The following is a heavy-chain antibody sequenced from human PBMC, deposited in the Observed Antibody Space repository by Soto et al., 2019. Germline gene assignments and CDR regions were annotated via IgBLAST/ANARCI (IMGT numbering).Heavy chain of an antibody. Sequence: SETLSLTCAVYGGSFSGYYWSWIRQPPGKGLEWIGEINHSGSTNYNPSLKSRVTISVDTSKNQFSLKLSSVTAADTAVYYCARGAGGSSDSYYYYYYMDVWGKGTTVTVSS. CDR1: GGSFSGYY. CDR2: INHSGST. J-gene: IGHJ6*03. V-gene: IGHV4-34*01. D-gene: IGHD6-6*01. CDR3: ARGAGGSSDSYYYYYYMDV.